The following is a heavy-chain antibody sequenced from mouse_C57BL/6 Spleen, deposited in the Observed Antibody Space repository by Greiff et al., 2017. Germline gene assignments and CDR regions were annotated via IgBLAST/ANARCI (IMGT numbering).Heavy chain of an antibody. V-gene: IGHV1-78*01. J-gene: IGHJ4*01. CDR3: ARSKTGSSSYYYAMDY. CDR1: GYTFTDHT. CDR2: IYPRDGST. D-gene: IGHD1-1*01. Sequence: VQLQQSDAELVKPGASAKISCKVSGYTFTDHTIHWMKQRPEQGLEWIGYIYPRDGSTKYNEKFKGKATLTADKSSSTAYMQLNSLTSEDSAVYFCARSKTGSSSYYYAMDYWGQGTSVTVSS.